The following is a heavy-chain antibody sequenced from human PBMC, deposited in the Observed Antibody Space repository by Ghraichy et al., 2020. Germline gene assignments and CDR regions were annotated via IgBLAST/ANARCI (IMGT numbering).Heavy chain of an antibody. CDR1: GFTFSSYW. CDR2: IKQDGSEK. CDR3: ARDRWYYDFWSGSVRFDY. V-gene: IGHV3-7*01. D-gene: IGHD3-3*01. Sequence: GGSLRLSCAASGFTFSSYWMSWVRQAPGKGLEWVANIKQDGSEKYYVDSVKGRFTISRDNAKNSLYLQMNSLRAEDTAVYYCARDRWYYDFWSGSVRFDYWGQGTLVTVSS. J-gene: IGHJ4*02.